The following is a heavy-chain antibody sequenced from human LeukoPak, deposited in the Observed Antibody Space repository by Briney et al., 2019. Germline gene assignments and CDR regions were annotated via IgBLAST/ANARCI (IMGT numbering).Heavy chain of an antibody. D-gene: IGHD2-15*01. CDR2: ISRTASTI. CDR3: ARECSGGGCYLGDY. CDR1: GFTFSSFE. Sequence: PGGSLRLSCAASGFTFSSFEMNWLRQAPGKGLEWVSYISRTASTIYYSDSVKGRFIVSRDDAKNSLYLQMNSLRAEDSAVYYCARECSGGGCYLGDYWGQGTLVTVSS. V-gene: IGHV3-48*03. J-gene: IGHJ4*02.